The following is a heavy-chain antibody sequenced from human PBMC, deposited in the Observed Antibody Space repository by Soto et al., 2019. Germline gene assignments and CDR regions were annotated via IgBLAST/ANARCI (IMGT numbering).Heavy chain of an antibody. CDR1: GFTFSSYA. CDR3: AKDQGCSGGSCYSTWNDAFDI. Sequence: EVQLLESGGGLVQPGGSLRLSCAASGFTFSSYAMSWVRQAPGKGLEWVSAISGSGGSTYYADSVKGRFTISRDNSKNTLYLQMNSLRAEDTAVYYCAKDQGCSGGSCYSTWNDAFDIWGQGTMVTVS. CDR2: ISGSGGST. J-gene: IGHJ3*02. D-gene: IGHD2-15*01. V-gene: IGHV3-23*01.